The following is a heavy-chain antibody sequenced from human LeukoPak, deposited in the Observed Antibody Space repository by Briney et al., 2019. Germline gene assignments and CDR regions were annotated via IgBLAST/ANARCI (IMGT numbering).Heavy chain of an antibody. J-gene: IGHJ4*02. CDR2: IYYSGNT. CDR1: GVSISSSNSY. V-gene: IGHV4-39*01. D-gene: IGHD1-26*01. CDR3: ARGGLGATNY. Sequence: SETLSLTCTVSGVSISSSNSYWGWIRQPPGKGLEWIGSIYYSGNTYYNASLKSQVSISIDTSKNQFSLKLSSVTAADTAVYYCARGGLGATNYWGQGTLVTVSS.